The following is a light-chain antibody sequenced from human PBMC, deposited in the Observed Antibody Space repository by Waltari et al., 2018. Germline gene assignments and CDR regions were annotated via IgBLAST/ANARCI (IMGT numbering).Light chain of an antibody. J-gene: IGLJ3*02. CDR1: STDVCYYNY. V-gene: IGLV2-23*02. Sequence: QSALTQPASVSGSPGQSITISCTGASTDVCYYNYVSWYQPIPGKAPKVIIYDVTKRPSGVSNRFSGSKSGNSASLSISGLQAEDEAHYYCCSYAGRSTWVFGGGTKVTVL. CDR2: DVT. CDR3: CSYAGRSTWV.